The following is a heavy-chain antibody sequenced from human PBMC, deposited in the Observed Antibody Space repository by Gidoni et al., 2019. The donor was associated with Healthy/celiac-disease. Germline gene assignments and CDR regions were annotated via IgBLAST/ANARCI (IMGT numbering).Heavy chain of an antibody. CDR1: GFTFSSYA. V-gene: IGHV3-23*01. CDR2: ISCSGGST. J-gene: IGHJ4*02. Sequence: EVQLLESGGGLVQQGGYLRLSGAACGFTFSSYAMSWVRQAPGKGLEWVSAISCSGGSTYYADSVKGRFTISRDNSKNTLYLQLNSLSAEDTAVYYCAKGAVAGPVDYWGQGTLVTVSS. CDR3: AKGAVAGPVDY. D-gene: IGHD6-19*01.